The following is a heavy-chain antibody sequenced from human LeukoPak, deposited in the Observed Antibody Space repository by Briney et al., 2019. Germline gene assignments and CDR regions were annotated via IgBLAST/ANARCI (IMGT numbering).Heavy chain of an antibody. Sequence: GASVKVSCKASGGTFSSYTISWVRQAPGQGLEWMGRIIPILGIANYAQKFQGRVTITADKSTSTAYMELSSLRSEDTAVYYCAREQVIPLYYFDYWGQGTLVTVSS. CDR2: IIPILGIA. V-gene: IGHV1-69*04. CDR1: GGTFSSYT. D-gene: IGHD3-22*01. CDR3: AREQVIPLYYFDY. J-gene: IGHJ4*02.